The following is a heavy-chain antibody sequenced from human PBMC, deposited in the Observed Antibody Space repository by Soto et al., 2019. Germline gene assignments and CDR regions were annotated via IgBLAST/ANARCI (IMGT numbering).Heavy chain of an antibody. J-gene: IGHJ6*02. CDR3: ARDLLWFGELLEGMDV. CDR1: GYTFTSYG. Sequence: ASVKVSCKASGYTFTSYGISWVRQAPGQGLEWMGWISAYNGNTNYAQKLQGRVTMTTDTSTSTAYMELRSLRSDDTAVYYCARDLLWFGELLEGMDVWGQGTTVTVSS. V-gene: IGHV1-18*04. D-gene: IGHD3-10*01. CDR2: ISAYNGNT.